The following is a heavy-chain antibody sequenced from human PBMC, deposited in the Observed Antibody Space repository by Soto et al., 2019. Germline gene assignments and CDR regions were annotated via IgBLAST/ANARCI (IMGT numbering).Heavy chain of an antibody. CDR3: ARSKSGVRQQQPTAGWFDP. J-gene: IGHJ5*02. CDR2: INAGNGNT. D-gene: IGHD6-13*01. CDR1: GYTFTSYA. V-gene: IGHV1-3*01. Sequence: ASVKVSCKASGYTFTSYAMHWVRQAPGQRLEWMGWINAGNGNTKYSQKFQGRVTITRDTSASTAYMELSSLRSEDTAVYYCARSKSGVRQQQPTAGWFDPWGQGTLVTVAS.